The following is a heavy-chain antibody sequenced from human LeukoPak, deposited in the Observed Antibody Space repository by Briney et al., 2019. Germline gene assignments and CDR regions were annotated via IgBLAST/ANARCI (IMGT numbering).Heavy chain of an antibody. V-gene: IGHV1-69*01. D-gene: IGHD3-10*01. CDR2: IIPIFGTA. CDR1: GRTFTSYD. Sequence: SVMLCCTASGRTFTSYDISWIRLAPGQGNEWMGGIIPIFGTANYAQKFQGRVTITADESTSTAYMELSSLRSEDTDVYYCARGSGSYYGYRFDYWGQGTLVTASS. J-gene: IGHJ4*02. CDR3: ARGSGSYYGYRFDY.